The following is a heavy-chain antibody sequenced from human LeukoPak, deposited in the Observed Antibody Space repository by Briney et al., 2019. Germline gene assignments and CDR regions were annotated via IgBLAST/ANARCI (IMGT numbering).Heavy chain of an antibody. CDR1: RGSFSGYY. V-gene: IGHV4-34*01. CDR3: ARGVVPAATGIPPGGSTSAWFDP. Sequence: SETLSLTCALYRGSFSGYYWSWIRQAPGKGLEWIGEIYHSGSTKYNPSLKSRVTISVDTSKNQFSLKLSSVTAADTAIYYCARGVVPAATGIPPGGSTSAWFDPWGQGTLVIVSS. D-gene: IGHD2-2*01. CDR2: IYHSGST. J-gene: IGHJ5*02.